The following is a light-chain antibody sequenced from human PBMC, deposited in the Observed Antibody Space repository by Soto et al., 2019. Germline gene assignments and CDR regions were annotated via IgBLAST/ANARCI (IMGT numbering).Light chain of an antibody. CDR2: GAS. CDR1: QSVSSN. CDR3: QQYNKWPPMYT. V-gene: IGKV3-15*01. Sequence: EIVMTQSPATLSVSPGERATLSCRASQSVSSNLAWYQQKPGQAPRLLINGASTRATGIPARFSGSGSGTEFTLTISSVQSEDFAVYYCQQYNKWPPMYTFGQGTKLEIK. J-gene: IGKJ2*01.